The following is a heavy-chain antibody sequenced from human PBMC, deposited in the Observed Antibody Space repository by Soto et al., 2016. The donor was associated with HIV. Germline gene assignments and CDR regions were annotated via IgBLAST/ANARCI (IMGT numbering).Heavy chain of an antibody. CDR3: VGYGY. Sequence: QVQLGQSGAEMKKPGASVKVSCKASGYAFTGYYMHWVRQAPGQGLEWMGWINPNSGGTKYAQKFQGRVTMTRDTSNTTAHMELSRLKSDDTAVYYCVGYGYWGQGTLVTVSS. J-gene: IGHJ4*02. V-gene: IGHV1-2*02. CDR1: GYAFTGYY. CDR2: INPNSGGT. D-gene: IGHD3-10*01.